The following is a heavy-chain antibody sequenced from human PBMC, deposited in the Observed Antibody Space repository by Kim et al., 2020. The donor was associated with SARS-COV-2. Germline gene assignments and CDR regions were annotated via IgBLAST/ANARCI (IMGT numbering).Heavy chain of an antibody. J-gene: IGHJ5*02. CDR1: GGSISSSSYY. Sequence: SETLSLTCTVSGGSISSSSYYWGWIRQPPGKGLEWIGSIYYSGSTYYNPSLKSRVTISVDTSKNQFSLKLSSVTAADTAVYYCARGSGSYYSADNWFDPWGQGTLVTVSS. V-gene: IGHV4-39*01. CDR3: ARGSGSYYSADNWFDP. CDR2: IYYSGST. D-gene: IGHD1-26*01.